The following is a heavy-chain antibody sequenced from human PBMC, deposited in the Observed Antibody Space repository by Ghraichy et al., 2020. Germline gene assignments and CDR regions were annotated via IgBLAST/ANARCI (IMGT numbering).Heavy chain of an antibody. CDR3: ARDASPLHSSGYCPDAFDI. Sequence: GGSLRLSCAASGFTFSNYEMNWVRQAPGKGLEGISYINTGGDYKNYAGSVAGRFTLSRDNAKNSLYLQMNSLRAEDTAVYYCARDASPLHSSGYCPDAFDIWGQGTVVTVAS. CDR2: INTGGDYK. J-gene: IGHJ3*02. CDR1: GFTFSNYE. V-gene: IGHV3-48*03. D-gene: IGHD3-22*01.